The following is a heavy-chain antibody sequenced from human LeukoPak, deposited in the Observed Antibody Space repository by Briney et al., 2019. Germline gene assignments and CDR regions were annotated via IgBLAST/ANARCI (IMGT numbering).Heavy chain of an antibody. CDR1: GVVFSASY. J-gene: IGHJ5*01. V-gene: IGHV3-7*01. CDR3: VRGGTYWTVS. Sequence: GGSLRLSCAASGVVFSASYLSWVRKAPGKGLEWVATIKPDGSEKYHVEYVSGRFTISRDNTNDSLFLQMNSLRVDDTAVYYCVRGGTYWTVSWGQGTLVNVS. CDR2: IKPDGSEK.